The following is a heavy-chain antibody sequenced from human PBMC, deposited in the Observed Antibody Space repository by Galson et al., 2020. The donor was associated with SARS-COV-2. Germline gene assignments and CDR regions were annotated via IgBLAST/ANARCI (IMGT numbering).Heavy chain of an antibody. CDR3: AKEFATYYYYYYGMDV. J-gene: IGHJ6*02. V-gene: IGHV3-30*18. CDR1: GFPFGSYG. D-gene: IGHD2-15*01. Sequence: GGSLRLSCAASGFPFGSYGMHWVRQAPGKGLEWVAVISYDGSNKYYADSVKGRFTISRDNSKNTLYLQMNSLRAEDTAVYYCAKEFATYYYYYYGMDVWGQGTTVTVSS. CDR2: ISYDGSNK.